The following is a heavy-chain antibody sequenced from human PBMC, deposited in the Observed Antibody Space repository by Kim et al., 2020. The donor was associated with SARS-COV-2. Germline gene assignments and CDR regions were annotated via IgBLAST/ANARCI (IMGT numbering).Heavy chain of an antibody. CDR3: ARVMAEDYRGRYGMDV. Sequence: ETLSLTCSVSGGTIISSSYYWGWIRQAPGKGLEFVGTIYYTGTTYYNPSLKGRLTTSIDTSKNQFSLRLSSMSAADTAIYFCARVMAEDYRGRYGMDVWGQGTAVTVSS. CDR2: IYYTGTT. CDR1: GGTIISSSYY. J-gene: IGHJ6*02. D-gene: IGHD3-16*02. V-gene: IGHV4-39*07.